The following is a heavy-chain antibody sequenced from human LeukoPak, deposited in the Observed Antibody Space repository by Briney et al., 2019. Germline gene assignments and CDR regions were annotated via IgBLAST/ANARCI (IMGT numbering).Heavy chain of an antibody. CDR2: IKQDESEK. V-gene: IGHV3-7*01. Sequence: PGGSLRLSCAASGFTFSTYWMNWVRQAPGKGLEWVADIKQDESEKYYVDSVKGRFTISRDNAKNSLYLQMNSLRVEDTAVYYCARSRSCSGYFCYFVYWGQGTLVTVSS. CDR1: GFTFSTYW. D-gene: IGHD3-22*01. CDR3: ARSRSCSGYFCYFVY. J-gene: IGHJ4*02.